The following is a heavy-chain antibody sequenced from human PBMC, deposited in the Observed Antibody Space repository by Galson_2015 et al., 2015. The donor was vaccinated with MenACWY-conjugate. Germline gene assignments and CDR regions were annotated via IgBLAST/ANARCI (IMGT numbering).Heavy chain of an antibody. CDR3: ARDQQYYDSSGYYDY. D-gene: IGHD3-22*01. CDR1: GFTFSSYW. CDR2: IKQDGSEK. J-gene: IGHJ4*02. V-gene: IGHV3-7*03. Sequence: SLRLSCAASGFTFSSYWMSWVRQAPGKGLEWVANIKQDGSEKYYVDSVKGRFTISRDNAKNSLYLQMNSLRAEDTAVYYCARDQQYYDSSGYYDYWGQGTLVTVSS.